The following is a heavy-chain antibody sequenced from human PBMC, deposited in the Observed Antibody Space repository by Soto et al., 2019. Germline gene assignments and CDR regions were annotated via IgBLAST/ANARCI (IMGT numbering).Heavy chain of an antibody. CDR2: IFSNDEK. CDR3: ARITGQLLFDY. D-gene: IGHD2-21*01. Sequence: QVTLKESGPVLVKPTEILTLTCTVSGFSLSYPTVGVSWIRQPPGKALEWLAHIFSNDEKSYGTSLKSRLTISKDTSKSQVVLTLTNMDPEDTATYYCARITGQLLFDYWGQGTLVTVSS. J-gene: IGHJ4*02. CDR1: GFSLSYPTVG. V-gene: IGHV2-26*01.